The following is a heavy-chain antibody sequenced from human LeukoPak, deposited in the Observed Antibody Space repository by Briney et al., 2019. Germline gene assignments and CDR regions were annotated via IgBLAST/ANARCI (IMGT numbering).Heavy chain of an antibody. CDR3: ARAGSYYYDTSGYYYFDY. D-gene: IGHD3-22*01. J-gene: IGHJ4*02. CDR1: GFTFSSYT. V-gene: IGHV3-21*01. CDR2: ITSSSSYI. Sequence: XGSLRLSCAASGFTFSSYTMNWVRQAPGKGLEWVSSITSSSSYIYYADSVKGRFTISRDNAKNSLYLQMNSLRAEDTAVYYCARAGSYYYDTSGYYYFDYWGQGTLVTVSS.